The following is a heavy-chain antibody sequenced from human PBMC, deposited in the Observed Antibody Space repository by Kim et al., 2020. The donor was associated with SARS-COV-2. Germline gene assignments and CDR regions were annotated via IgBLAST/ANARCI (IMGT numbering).Heavy chain of an antibody. J-gene: IGHJ6*01. V-gene: IGHV1-8*01. CDR1: GYIFTSYE. Sequence: ASGYIFTSYEISWVRQATGQGLEWMGWMNPSSGNTGYVQKFQGRVTMTRSSPISTAYMELSSLRSEDTAVYYCARDDLMGEDGTALGVWGQGTTVTVSS. D-gene: IGHD1-1*01. CDR3: ARDDLMGEDGTALGV. CDR2: MNPSSGNT.